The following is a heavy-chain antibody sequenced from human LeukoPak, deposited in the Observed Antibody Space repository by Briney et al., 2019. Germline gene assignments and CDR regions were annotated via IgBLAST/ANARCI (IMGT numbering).Heavy chain of an antibody. V-gene: IGHV3-21*01. CDR1: GFTFSSYS. CDR2: ISSSSSYI. CDR3: ARDPGLVVVPAAIDY. Sequence: PGGSLRLSCAASGFTFSSYSMNWVRQAPGKGLEWVSSISSSSSYIYYADSVKGRFTISRDNAKNSLYLQMNSLRAEDTAVYYCARDPGLVVVPAAIDYWGQGTLVTVSS. J-gene: IGHJ4*02. D-gene: IGHD2-2*01.